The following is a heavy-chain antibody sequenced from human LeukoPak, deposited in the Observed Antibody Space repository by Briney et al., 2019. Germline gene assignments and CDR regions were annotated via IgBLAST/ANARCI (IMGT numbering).Heavy chain of an antibody. V-gene: IGHV3-30*18. CDR3: AKDRPRHTATDY. CDR1: GFSFSDYG. D-gene: IGHD5-18*01. CDR2: ISYDGSNK. J-gene: IGHJ4*02. Sequence: GRSLRLSCAASGFSFSDYGMHWVRQAPGKGLEWVAVISYDGSNKYYADSVKGRFTISRDNSKNTLYLQMNSLRAEDTAVYYCAKDRPRHTATDYWGQGTLVTVSS.